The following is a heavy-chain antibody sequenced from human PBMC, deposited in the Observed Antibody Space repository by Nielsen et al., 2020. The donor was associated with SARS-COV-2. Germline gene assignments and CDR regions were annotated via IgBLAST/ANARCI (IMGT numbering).Heavy chain of an antibody. V-gene: IGHV3-30-3*01. J-gene: IGHJ6*02. Sequence: GESLKISCAASGFTFSSYAMHWVRQAPGKGLEWVAVISYDGSNKYYADSVKGRFTISRDNSKNTLYLQMNSLRAEDTAVYYCARDIHCSSTSCYGTDVWGQGTTVTVSS. CDR2: ISYDGSNK. CDR3: ARDIHCSSTSCYGTDV. CDR1: GFTFSSYA. D-gene: IGHD2-2*01.